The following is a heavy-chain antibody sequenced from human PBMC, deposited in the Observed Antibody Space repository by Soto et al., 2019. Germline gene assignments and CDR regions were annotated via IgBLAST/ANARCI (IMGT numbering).Heavy chain of an antibody. CDR2: VAYDGSKT. V-gene: IGHV3-30*03. Sequence: ESGGGVVQPGRSLRLTCAASGFTFRSNGMHWVRQAPGKGLEWVALVAYDGSKTYYGDSVRGRFTISRDNSENTLYLQMNSLRAEDTAVYYCARWVGGSMYDNSGKYDSWGQGTLVTVSS. J-gene: IGHJ5*01. CDR1: GFTFRSNG. CDR3: ARWVGGSMYDNSGKYDS. D-gene: IGHD3-22*01.